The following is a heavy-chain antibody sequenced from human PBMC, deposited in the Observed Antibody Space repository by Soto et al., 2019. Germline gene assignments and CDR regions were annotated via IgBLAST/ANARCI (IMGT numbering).Heavy chain of an antibody. Sequence: QVQLVQSGAEVKKPGSSVKVSCKASGGTFSSYAISWVRQAPGQGLEWMGGIIPIFGTANYAQKFQGRVTMNADESTSTAHMELRSLRSEDTAVYPCARYQSITNGGKTDFDYWGQGTLVTVSS. J-gene: IGHJ4*02. CDR1: GGTFSSYA. V-gene: IGHV1-69*12. CDR2: IIPIFGTA. D-gene: IGHD2-2*01. CDR3: ARYQSITNGGKTDFDY.